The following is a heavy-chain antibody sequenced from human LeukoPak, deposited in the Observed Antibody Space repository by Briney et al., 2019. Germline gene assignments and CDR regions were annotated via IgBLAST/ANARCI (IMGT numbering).Heavy chain of an antibody. Sequence: PGESLKISCKGSGYSFTSYWIGWVRQMPGKGLEWMGIIYPGDSDTRYSPSFQGQVTISADKSISTAYLQWSSLKASDTAMYYCARPHYDSSGLNAFDIWGQGTMVTVSS. V-gene: IGHV5-51*01. CDR3: ARPHYDSSGLNAFDI. J-gene: IGHJ3*02. D-gene: IGHD3-22*01. CDR1: GYSFTSYW. CDR2: IYPGDSDT.